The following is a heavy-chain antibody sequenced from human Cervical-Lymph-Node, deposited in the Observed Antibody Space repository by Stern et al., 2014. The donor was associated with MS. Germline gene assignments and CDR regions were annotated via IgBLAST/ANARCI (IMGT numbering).Heavy chain of an antibody. D-gene: IGHD1-26*01. CDR2: ISYDGRDK. V-gene: IGHV3-30*04. Sequence: VQLVESGGGVVQPGRSLRLSCAASGFVFRRYALHWVRQAPGKGLAWVALISYDGRDKYYTDSVKGRFTVSRDNSNNTVDLEMNSLRPEDTAVYYCAKGGSGSYLDWGQGSLVTVSS. J-gene: IGHJ4*02. CDR1: GFVFRRYA. CDR3: AKGGSGSYLD.